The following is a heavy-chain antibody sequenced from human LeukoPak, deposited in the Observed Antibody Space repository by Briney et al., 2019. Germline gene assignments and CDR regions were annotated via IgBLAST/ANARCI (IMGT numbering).Heavy chain of an antibody. CDR1: GGSFSGYY. CDR2: INHSGST. Sequence: SETLSLTCAVYGGSFSGYYWSWIRQPPGKGLEWIGEINHSGSTNYSPSLKSRVTISLDTSRNQFSLKLNSVTAADTAVYYCAKSNGYGLVDIWGQGTLVTVSS. D-gene: IGHD3-10*01. CDR3: AKSNGYGLVDI. J-gene: IGHJ3*02. V-gene: IGHV4-34*01.